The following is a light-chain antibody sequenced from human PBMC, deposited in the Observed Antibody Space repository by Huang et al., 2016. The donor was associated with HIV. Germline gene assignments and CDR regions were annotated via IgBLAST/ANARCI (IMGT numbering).Light chain of an antibody. V-gene: IGKV1-39*01. CDR2: GAS. CDR1: QTITTY. Sequence: DIQLTQSPSSLSASVGDRVTITCRASQTITTYLNWYQQKPGKAPHLLIYGASNLKSGAPSRFSGSGSGTDFTLIISGLQPEDFATYYCQQTYTFPAFGRGTKVEIK. J-gene: IGKJ1*01. CDR3: QQTYTFPA.